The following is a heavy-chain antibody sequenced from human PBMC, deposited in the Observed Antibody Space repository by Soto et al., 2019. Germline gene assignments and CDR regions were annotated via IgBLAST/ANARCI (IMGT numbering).Heavy chain of an antibody. D-gene: IGHD3-22*01. J-gene: IGHJ4*02. Sequence: PSETLSLTCTVSGGSISSSSYYWGWIRQPPGKGLEWIGSIYYSGSTYYNPSLKSRVAISVDTSKNQFSLKLSSVTAADTAVYYCARHENYYDTSGYYLDYWGQGTLVTVSS. CDR1: GGSISSSSYY. V-gene: IGHV4-39*01. CDR2: IYYSGST. CDR3: ARHENYYDTSGYYLDY.